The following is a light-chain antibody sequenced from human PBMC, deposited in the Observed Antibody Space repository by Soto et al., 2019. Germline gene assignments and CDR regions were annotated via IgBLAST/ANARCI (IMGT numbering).Light chain of an antibody. V-gene: IGLV2-14*01. Sequence: QSALTQPASVSGTPGQTITISCTGTITDVGSSNYVSWYKQHPGKAPKLMIYDVSNRPSGVSNRFSGSKSGNTASLTISGLQAEDEADYYCSSDTTTSTWVFGGGTKVTVL. J-gene: IGLJ2*01. CDR1: ITDVGSSNY. CDR3: SSDTTTSTWV. CDR2: DVS.